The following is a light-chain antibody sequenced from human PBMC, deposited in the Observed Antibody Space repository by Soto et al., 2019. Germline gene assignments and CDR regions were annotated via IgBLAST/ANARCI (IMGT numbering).Light chain of an antibody. CDR1: QSLVYSDGNTY. Sequence: DFLIGRSALSLPVTLGHPSSISFSSGQSLVYSDGNTYLNWFQQRPGQSPRRLIYKVSNRATGIPARFSGGGSGTDFTLTISSLEPEDFAVYYCQQRSDWPWTFGQGTKVDIK. J-gene: IGKJ1*01. CDR2: KVS. CDR3: QQRSDWPWT. V-gene: IGKV2-30*01.